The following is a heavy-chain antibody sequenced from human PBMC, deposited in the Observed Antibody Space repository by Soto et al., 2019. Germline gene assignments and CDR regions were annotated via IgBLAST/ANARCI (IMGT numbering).Heavy chain of an antibody. CDR3: ARQYCSSTRCYQYFDY. Sequence: SETLSFTCTVSGGSINSYYWSWIRQSPEKGLEWIGYIYSSGSTNYNPSLKSRVTISVDTSKNQFSLKLSSVTAADTAVYYCARQYCSSTRCYQYFDYWGQGTLVTVSS. V-gene: IGHV4-59*08. CDR2: IYSSGST. J-gene: IGHJ4*02. D-gene: IGHD2-2*01. CDR1: GGSINSYY.